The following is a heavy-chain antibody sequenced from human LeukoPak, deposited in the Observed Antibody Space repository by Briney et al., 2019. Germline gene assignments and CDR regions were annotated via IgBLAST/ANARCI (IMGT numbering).Heavy chain of an antibody. CDR1: GFXFSNFD. D-gene: IGHD3-10*01. Sequence: GGSLRLSCAASGFXFSNFDIHWVRQVTGKGLEWVSGIGPAGDTYYAGSVKGRFTISRENARNSLYLQMNSLRAGDTAVYYCARGGGFDYWGQGTLVTVSS. V-gene: IGHV3-13*04. CDR3: ARGGGFDY. J-gene: IGHJ4*02. CDR2: IGPAGDT.